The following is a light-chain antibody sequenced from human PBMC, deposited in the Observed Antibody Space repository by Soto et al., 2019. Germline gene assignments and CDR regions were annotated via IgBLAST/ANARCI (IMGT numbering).Light chain of an antibody. Sequence: IQMTQSPSTLSASVGDRVSITCRASQTIFSWLAWYQQKPGKAPKLVIYKASSLESGVPSRYSGSGSGIEFTLTISGLQPDDFAPYYCHQYNSYPYSFDQGTKLEIK. J-gene: IGKJ2*03. CDR1: QTIFSW. CDR3: HQYNSYPYS. CDR2: KAS. V-gene: IGKV1-5*03.